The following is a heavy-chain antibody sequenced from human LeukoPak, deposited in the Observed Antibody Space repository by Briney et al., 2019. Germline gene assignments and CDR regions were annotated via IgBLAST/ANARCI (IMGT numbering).Heavy chain of an antibody. CDR2: IIPILGIA. D-gene: IGHD3-16*02. CDR3: ARAIVITFGGVIVMRYFDY. CDR1: GGTFSSYA. Sequence: ASVKVSCKASGGTFSSYAISWVRQAPGQGLEWMGRIIPILGIANYAQKFQGRVTITADKSTSTAYMELSSLRSEDTAVYYCARAIVITFGGVIVMRYFDYWGQGTLVTVSS. V-gene: IGHV1-69*04. J-gene: IGHJ4*02.